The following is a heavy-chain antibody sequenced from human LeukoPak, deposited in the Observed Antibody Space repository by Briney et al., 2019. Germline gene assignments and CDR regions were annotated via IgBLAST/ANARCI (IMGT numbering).Heavy chain of an antibody. D-gene: IGHD1-1*01. CDR2: INHSGST. CDR1: GGSFSGYY. Sequence: PSETLSLTCAVYGGSFSGYYWSWIRQPPGKGLEWIGEINHSGSTNYNPSLESRVTISVDTSKNQFSLKLSSVTAADTAVYYCARDSARTTGYYYYGMDVWGQGTTVTVSS. J-gene: IGHJ6*02. V-gene: IGHV4-34*01. CDR3: ARDSARTTGYYYYGMDV.